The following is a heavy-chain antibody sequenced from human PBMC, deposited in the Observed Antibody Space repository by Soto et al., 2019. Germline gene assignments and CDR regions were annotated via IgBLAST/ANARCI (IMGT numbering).Heavy chain of an antibody. CDR1: GGTFSSYA. V-gene: IGHV1-69*12. Sequence: QVQLVQSGAEVRQPASSVKVSCKTSGGTFSSYAIMWVRQAPGQGLEWMGGIVPIVDTSTYAKKFQGRVTITADESTRTIYRDLNSRRSEDTTVYYWERVVANQVYTDNWGQGTLVTVSS. J-gene: IGHJ4*02. CDR2: IVPIVDTS. D-gene: IGHD2-15*01. CDR3: ERVVANQVYTDN.